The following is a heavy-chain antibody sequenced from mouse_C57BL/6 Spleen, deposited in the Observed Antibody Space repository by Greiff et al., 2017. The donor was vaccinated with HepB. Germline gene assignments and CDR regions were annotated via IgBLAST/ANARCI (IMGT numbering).Heavy chain of an antibody. CDR1: GYTFTDYY. J-gene: IGHJ4*01. V-gene: IGHV1-19*01. D-gene: IGHD3-2*02. Sequence: EVQLQQSGPVLVKPGASVKMSCKASGYTFTDYYMNWVKQSHGKSLEWIGVINPYNGGTSYNQKFKGKATLTVDKSSSTAYMELNSLTSEDSAVYYCARRQLRPPYYAMDYWGQGTSVTVSS. CDR3: ARRQLRPPYYAMDY. CDR2: INPYNGGT.